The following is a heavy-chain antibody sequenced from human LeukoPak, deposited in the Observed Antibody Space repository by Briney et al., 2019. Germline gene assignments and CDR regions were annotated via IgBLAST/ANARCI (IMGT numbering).Heavy chain of an antibody. J-gene: IGHJ6*03. Sequence: ASVKVSCKASGYTFTGYYVHWVRQAPGQGLEWMGWINPNSGGTKYAQKFQGRVTMTRDTSISTAYMELSRLRSDDTAVYYCARDYGSGSWGYYMDVWGKGTTVTISS. CDR1: GYTFTGYY. D-gene: IGHD3-10*01. CDR3: ARDYGSGSWGYYMDV. CDR2: INPNSGGT. V-gene: IGHV1-2*02.